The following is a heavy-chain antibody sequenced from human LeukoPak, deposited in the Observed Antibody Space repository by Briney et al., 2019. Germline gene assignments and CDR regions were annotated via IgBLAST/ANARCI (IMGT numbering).Heavy chain of an antibody. V-gene: IGHV3-11*01. CDR2: ISSSGSTI. J-gene: IGHJ4*02. CDR3: ARSEPNRGYSGYDWGAFDY. Sequence: PGGSLRLSCAASGFTFSDYYMSWIRQAPGKGLEWVSYISSSGSTIYYADSVKGRFTISRDNAKNSLYLQMNSLRAEDTAVYYCARSEPNRGYSGYDWGAFDYWGQGTLVTVSS. D-gene: IGHD5-12*01. CDR1: GFTFSDYY.